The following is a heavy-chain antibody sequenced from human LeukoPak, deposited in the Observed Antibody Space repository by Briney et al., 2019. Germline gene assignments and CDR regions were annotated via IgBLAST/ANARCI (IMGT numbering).Heavy chain of an antibody. D-gene: IGHD4-17*01. CDR1: GFTFNNAW. Sequence: KTGGSLRLSCSASGFTFNNAWMSRVGQAQGKGLEWVGRIKSKSDGGTTDYVAPVKGRFTISRDDSKNTLYQQMNSLKTEDTAVYFCATEYYGAYNFWGQGTLVTVSS. V-gene: IGHV3-15*01. CDR2: IKSKSDGGTT. CDR3: ATEYYGAYNF. J-gene: IGHJ4*02.